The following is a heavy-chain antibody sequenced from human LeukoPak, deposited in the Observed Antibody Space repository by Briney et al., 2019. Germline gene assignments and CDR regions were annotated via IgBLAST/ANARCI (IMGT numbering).Heavy chain of an antibody. V-gene: IGHV1-2*06. D-gene: IGHD3-22*01. CDR1: GYTFTGYY. CDR3: AREGDSSGYYPFDY. CDR2: INPNSGGT. Sequence: ASVKVSCKASGYTFTGYYMHWVRQAPGQGLEWMGRINPNSGGTNYAQKFQGRVTMTRDTSISTAYIELSRLRSDDTAVYYCAREGDSSGYYPFDYWGQGTLVTVSS. J-gene: IGHJ4*02.